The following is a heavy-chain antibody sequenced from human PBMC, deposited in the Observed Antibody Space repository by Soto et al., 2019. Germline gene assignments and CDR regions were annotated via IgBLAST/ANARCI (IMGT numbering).Heavy chain of an antibody. CDR1: GFTFSSYA. Sequence: EVQLLESGGGLVQPGGSLRLSCAASGFTFSSYAMSWVRQAPGKGLEWVSAISGSGGSTYYADSVKGRFTISRDNSKNTLYLEMNSLRAEDTAVYYCAKGGSPDLGIAAAWGQGTLVTVSS. CDR3: AKGGSPDLGIAAA. CDR2: ISGSGGST. D-gene: IGHD6-13*01. J-gene: IGHJ4*02. V-gene: IGHV3-23*01.